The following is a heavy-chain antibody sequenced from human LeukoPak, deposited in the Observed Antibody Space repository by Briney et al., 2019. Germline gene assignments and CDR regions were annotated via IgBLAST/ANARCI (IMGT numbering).Heavy chain of an antibody. J-gene: IGHJ4*02. D-gene: IGHD6-6*01. V-gene: IGHV3-30*02. CDR3: AKSAARTLAYLDY. Sequence: GGSLRLSCAASGFTFSSYGMHWVRQAPGKGLEWVAFIRYDGSNKYYADSVKGRFTISRDNSKNTLYLQMNSLRAEDTAVYYCAKSAARTLAYLDYWGQGTLVTVSS. CDR1: GFTFSSYG. CDR2: IRYDGSNK.